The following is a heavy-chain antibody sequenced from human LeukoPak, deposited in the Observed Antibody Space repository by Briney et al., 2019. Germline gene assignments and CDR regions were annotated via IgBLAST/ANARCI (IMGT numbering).Heavy chain of an antibody. D-gene: IGHD6-13*01. CDR2: ISAYNGNT. J-gene: IGHJ6*02. CDR1: GYTFTSYG. CDR3: ARGHSSSWTKYYYYGMDV. Sequence: ASVKVSCKASGYTFTSYGISWVRQAPGQGLEWMGWISAYNGNTNYAQKLQGRVTMTTDTSTSTAYMELRSLRSDDTAVYYCARGHSSSWTKYYYYGMDVWGQGTTVTVSS. V-gene: IGHV1-18*01.